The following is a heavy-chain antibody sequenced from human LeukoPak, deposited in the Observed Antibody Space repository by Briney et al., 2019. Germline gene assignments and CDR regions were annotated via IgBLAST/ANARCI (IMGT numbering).Heavy chain of an antibody. CDR3: AATYYDFWSGPVYYYYYMDV. CDR1: GGSISSYY. J-gene: IGHJ6*03. Sequence: SETLSLTCTVSGGSISSYYWSWIRQPPGKGLEWIGYIYYSGSTNYNPSLKSRVTISVDTSKNQFSLKLSSVTAADTAVYYCAATYYDFWSGPVYYYYYMDVWGKGTTVTVSS. D-gene: IGHD3-3*01. V-gene: IGHV4-59*01. CDR2: IYYSGST.